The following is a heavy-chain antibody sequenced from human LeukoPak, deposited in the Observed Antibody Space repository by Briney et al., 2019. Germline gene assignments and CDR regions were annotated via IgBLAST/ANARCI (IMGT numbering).Heavy chain of an antibody. V-gene: IGHV3-30-3*01. Sequence: GGSLRLSCAASGFTFSSYWMSWVRQAPGKGLEWVAVISYDGSNKYYADSVKGRFTISRDNSKNTLYLQMNSLRAEDTAVYYCARSSSWAQAPYYYYYMDVWGKGTTVTVSS. CDR3: ARSSSWAQAPYYYYYMDV. J-gene: IGHJ6*03. CDR2: ISYDGSNK. CDR1: GFTFSSYW. D-gene: IGHD6-13*01.